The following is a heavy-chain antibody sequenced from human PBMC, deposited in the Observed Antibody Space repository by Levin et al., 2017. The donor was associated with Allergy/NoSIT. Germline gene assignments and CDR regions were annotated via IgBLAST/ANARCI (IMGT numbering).Heavy chain of an antibody. CDR3: AREGMTTAFDY. Sequence: GGSLRLSCEASGFTFISYSINWVRQAPGKGLEWVSSINGGGDYKYYGDSMKGRFTISRDNARNSLYLEMNSLRVEDTAVYYCAREGMTTAFDYWGRGTLVTVSS. CDR1: GFTFISYS. D-gene: IGHD4-11*01. V-gene: IGHV3-21*01. J-gene: IGHJ4*02. CDR2: INGGGDYK.